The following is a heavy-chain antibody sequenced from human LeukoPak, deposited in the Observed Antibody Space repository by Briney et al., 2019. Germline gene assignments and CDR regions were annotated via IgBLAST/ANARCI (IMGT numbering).Heavy chain of an antibody. J-gene: IGHJ4*02. CDR1: GFTFSNYG. Sequence: GGSLRLSCAASGFTFSNYGIHWFRQAPGKGLEWVAVISYDGSNKFYADSVKGRFTISRDNSKNTLYLQMNSLRTEDTAVYYCARDLRSGYDFVDYWGQGTLVTVSS. CDR2: ISYDGSNK. V-gene: IGHV3-30*03. CDR3: ARDLRSGYDFVDY. D-gene: IGHD5-12*01.